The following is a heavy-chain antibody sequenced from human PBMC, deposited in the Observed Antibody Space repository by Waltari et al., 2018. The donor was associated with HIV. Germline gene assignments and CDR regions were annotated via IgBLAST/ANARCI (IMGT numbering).Heavy chain of an antibody. J-gene: IGHJ3*02. V-gene: IGHV4-59*08. Sequence: QVQLQESGPGLVKPSETLSLTCTVSGGSMRSHYWSWIRQPPGKGLEWIGYISYSGSTNYNPSLKSAVTISIVTSKSQFSLKVSYVTAADTAVYYCATHRTADRFDMWGQGTMVTVSS. CDR1: GGSMRSHY. CDR3: ATHRTADRFDM. D-gene: IGHD2-21*02. CDR2: ISYSGST.